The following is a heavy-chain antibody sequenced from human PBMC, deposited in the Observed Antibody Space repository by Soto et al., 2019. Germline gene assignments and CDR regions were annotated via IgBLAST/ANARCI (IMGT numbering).Heavy chain of an antibody. J-gene: IGHJ6*03. CDR2: ISSSGSTI. V-gene: IGHV3-48*04. CDR1: GFTFSSYW. Sequence: GGSLRLSCAASGFTFSSYWMHWVRQAPGKGLEWVSYISSSGSTIYYADSVKGRFTISRDNAKNSLYLQMNSLRAEDTAVYYCAGVRFGTPTHYYYYMDVWGKGTTVTVSS. CDR3: AGVRFGTPTHYYYYMDV. D-gene: IGHD3-10*01.